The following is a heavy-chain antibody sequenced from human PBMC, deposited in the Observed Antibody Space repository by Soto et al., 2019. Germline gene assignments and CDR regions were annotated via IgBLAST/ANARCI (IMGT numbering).Heavy chain of an antibody. Sequence: GSLRLSCAASGFTFSSNAMSWVRQAPGKGLQWVSAISGSGDDTYYADSVKGRFTISRDNSKNTLYLQMNSLRAEDTAVYYCAKDRAGNLYFDYWGQGTLVTVSS. J-gene: IGHJ4*02. CDR1: GFTFSSNA. V-gene: IGHV3-23*01. CDR2: ISGSGDDT. CDR3: AKDRAGNLYFDY.